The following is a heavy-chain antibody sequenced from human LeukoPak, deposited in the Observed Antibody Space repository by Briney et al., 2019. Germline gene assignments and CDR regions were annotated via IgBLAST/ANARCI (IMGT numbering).Heavy chain of an antibody. J-gene: IGHJ4*02. Sequence: KPGESLKISCKGSGYSFTSYWISWVRQMPGKGLEWMGRIAPSDSYVNYSPSFQGHVTISADKSISTAYLQWSSLKASDTAMYYCASISVDTAMAGADYWGQGTLVTVSS. CDR3: ASISVDTAMAGADY. CDR1: GYSFTSYW. D-gene: IGHD5-18*01. CDR2: IAPSDSYV. V-gene: IGHV5-10-1*01.